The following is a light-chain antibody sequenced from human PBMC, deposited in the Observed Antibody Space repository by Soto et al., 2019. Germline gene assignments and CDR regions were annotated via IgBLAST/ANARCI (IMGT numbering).Light chain of an antibody. J-gene: IGLJ2*01. CDR3: SSYRSSNVI. Sequence: QSVLTQPASLSGSPGQSITISCTGTSSDVGGSNYVSWYQQHPGKAPKLIIFEVTYRPSGVSNRFSGSKSGNTASLTISGLLAEDEADYYCSSYRSSNVIFGGGTKLTVL. CDR2: EVT. CDR1: SSDVGGSNY. V-gene: IGLV2-14*01.